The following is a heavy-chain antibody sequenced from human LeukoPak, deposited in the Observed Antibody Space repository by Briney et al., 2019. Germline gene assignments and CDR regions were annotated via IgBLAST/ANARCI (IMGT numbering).Heavy chain of an antibody. V-gene: IGHV4-59*01. CDR1: GGSISSYY. Sequence: SDTLSLTCTVSGGSISSYYWSWIRQPPGKGLEWIGHIYGSGSTNYDPSLKSRVTLSVDTSKNQFSLKLSSVTAADTAVYYYAREGTSGTHLNWFDPWGQGTLVT. J-gene: IGHJ5*02. CDR3: AREGTSGTHLNWFDP. CDR2: IYGSGST. D-gene: IGHD1-1*01.